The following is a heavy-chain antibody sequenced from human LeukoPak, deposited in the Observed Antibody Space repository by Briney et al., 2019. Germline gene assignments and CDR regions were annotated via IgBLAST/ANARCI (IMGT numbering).Heavy chain of an antibody. J-gene: IGHJ4*02. D-gene: IGHD3-16*01. CDR1: GDSVSSNIAA. V-gene: IGHV6-1*01. Sequence: SQTLSLTCAISGDSVSSNIAAWNWIRQSPSRDPEWLGRTYYRSKWYNDYEVSMRIRITINQDTSKKQFSLQLNSVTPEDTAVYYCARATRGAYLFDYWGQGSLVTVSS. CDR3: ARATRGAYLFDY. CDR2: TYYRSKWYN.